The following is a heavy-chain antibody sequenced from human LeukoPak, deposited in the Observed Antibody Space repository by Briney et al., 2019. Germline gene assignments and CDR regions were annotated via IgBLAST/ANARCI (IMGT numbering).Heavy chain of an antibody. CDR1: GFTFSDYS. J-gene: IGHJ4*02. CDR2: ITQDGRKQ. Sequence: GGSLRLSCAASGFTFSDYSMSWVRQAPGQGLEWVAKITQDGRKQHFVDSVKGRFTISRDNAKNSLFLQMDSLRAEDTAVYYCTGGALDYWGQGALVTVSS. V-gene: IGHV3-7*04. CDR3: TGGALDY.